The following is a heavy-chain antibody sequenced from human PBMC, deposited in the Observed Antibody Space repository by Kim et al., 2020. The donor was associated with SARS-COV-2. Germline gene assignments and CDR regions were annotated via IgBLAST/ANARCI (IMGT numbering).Heavy chain of an antibody. V-gene: IGHV4-34*01. CDR1: GGSFSGYY. J-gene: IGHJ6*01. CDR3: AREVVIAAAGLYYYYGMDV. Sequence: SETLSLTCAVYGGSFSGYYWSWIRQPPGKGLEWIGEINHSGSTNYNPSLKSRVTISVDTSKNQFSLKLSSVTAADTAVYYCAREVVIAAAGLYYYYGMDV. D-gene: IGHD6-13*01. CDR2: INHSGST.